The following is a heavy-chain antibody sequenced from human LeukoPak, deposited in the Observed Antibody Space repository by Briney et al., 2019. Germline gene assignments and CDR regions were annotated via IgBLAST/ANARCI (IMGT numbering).Heavy chain of an antibody. CDR3: ARAGYSDYDYFDY. CDR2: IYTSGST. CDR1: GGSISSGSYY. D-gene: IGHD5-12*01. V-gene: IGHV4-61*02. Sequence: SETLSLTCTVSGGSISSGSYYWSWIRQPAGKGLEWIGRIYTSGSTNYNPSLKSRVTISVDTSKNQFSLKLSSVTAADTAVYYCARAGYSDYDYFDYWGQGTLVTVSS. J-gene: IGHJ4*02.